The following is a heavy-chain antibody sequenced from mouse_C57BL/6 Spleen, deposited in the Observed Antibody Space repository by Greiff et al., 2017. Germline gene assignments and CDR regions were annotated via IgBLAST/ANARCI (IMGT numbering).Heavy chain of an antibody. V-gene: IGHV1-69*01. D-gene: IGHD2-3*01. CDR2: IDPSDSYT. CDR3: ARWGWSGAY. J-gene: IGHJ3*01. CDR1: GYTFTSYW. Sequence: QVQLKQPGAELVMPGASVKLSCKASGYTFTSYWMHWVKQRPGQGLEWIGEIDPSDSYTNYNQKFKGKSTLTVDKSSSTAYMQLSSLTSEDSAVYYCARWGWSGAYWGQGTLVTVSA.